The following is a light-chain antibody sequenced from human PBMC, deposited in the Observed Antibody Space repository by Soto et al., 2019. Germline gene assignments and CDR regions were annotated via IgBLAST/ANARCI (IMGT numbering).Light chain of an antibody. J-gene: IGLJ1*01. CDR2: EVS. CDR3: CSYAGSPSYV. Sequence: QSALTQPASVSGSPGQSITISCTGTSNDIGSYNLVSWYQQHPGKAPKLMIYEVSKRPSGVSNRFSGSKSGNTASLTISGLQAEDEADYYCCSYAGSPSYVFGTGTKSPS. CDR1: SNDIGSYNL. V-gene: IGLV2-23*02.